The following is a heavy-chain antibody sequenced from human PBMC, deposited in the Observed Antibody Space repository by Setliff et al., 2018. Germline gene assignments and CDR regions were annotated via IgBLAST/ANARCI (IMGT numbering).Heavy chain of an antibody. V-gene: IGHV4-39*01. CDR2: INDSGST. CDR1: GGSIRGSSYF. Sequence: SETLSLTCSVSGGSIRGSSYFWGWIRQPPGEGLEWIGNINDSGSTYYNPSLKSRVTISVDRSKNQVFLRMTSVTAADTSFYYCARMGTDYIMTRVNSYQYYFYMDFWGKGTTVTVSS. CDR3: ARMGTDYIMTRVNSYQYYFYMDF. J-gene: IGHJ6*03. D-gene: IGHD5-18*01.